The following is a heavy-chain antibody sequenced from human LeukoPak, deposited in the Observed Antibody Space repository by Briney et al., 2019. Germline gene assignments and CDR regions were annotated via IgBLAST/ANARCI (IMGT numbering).Heavy chain of an antibody. Sequence: ASVKVSCKASGYTFTGCYMHWVRQAPGQGLEWMGWINPNSGGTNYAQKFRGRVTMTRDTSISTAYMELSRLRSDDTAVYYCAGVDGYDFSMYFDYWGQGTLVTVSS. CDR2: INPNSGGT. D-gene: IGHD5-12*01. CDR1: GYTFTGCY. V-gene: IGHV1-2*02. J-gene: IGHJ4*02. CDR3: AGVDGYDFSMYFDY.